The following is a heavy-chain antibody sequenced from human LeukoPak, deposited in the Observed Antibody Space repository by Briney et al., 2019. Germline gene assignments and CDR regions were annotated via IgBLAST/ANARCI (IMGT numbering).Heavy chain of an antibody. V-gene: IGHV3-15*01. CDR3: TKPDLLWFGEDV. D-gene: IGHD3-10*01. J-gene: IGHJ6*02. CDR2: IKSRTDGGTI. Sequence: PGGSLRLSCAASGFTFSNAWMSWVRQAPGKGLEWVGRIKSRTDGGTIDYAAPVKCRFTISRDGSKSTLYLQLNSLKTEDTAWYYCTKPDLLWFGEDVWGQGTTVTVCS. CDR1: GFTFSNAW.